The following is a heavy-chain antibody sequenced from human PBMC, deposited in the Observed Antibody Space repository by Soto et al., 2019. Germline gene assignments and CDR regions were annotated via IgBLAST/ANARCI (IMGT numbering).Heavy chain of an antibody. D-gene: IGHD1-7*01. CDR3: AKDRRAGGNYGLYSDF. Sequence: EVQLLESGGGLVQPGGSLRLSCAASGFTFSSYGMTWVRQAPGKGLEWVSFSSATGAGTYYADSVKGRFTISRDNSKNTLYLQMTSLRAVDTAVYYCAKDRRAGGNYGLYSDFWGQGALVIVSS. J-gene: IGHJ4*02. V-gene: IGHV3-23*01. CDR2: SSATGAGT. CDR1: GFTFSSYG.